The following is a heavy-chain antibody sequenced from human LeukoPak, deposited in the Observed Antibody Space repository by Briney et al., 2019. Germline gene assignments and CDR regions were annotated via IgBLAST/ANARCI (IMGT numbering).Heavy chain of an antibody. CDR3: ARDGTNYYYYMDV. Sequence: GGSLRLSCAASGFPFSSYSMNWVRQAPGKGLEWVSSISSSGDYISYADSVTGRFTISRDNAKNSVYLQMNSLRAEDTAVYYCARDGTNYYYYMDVWGKGTTVSISS. CDR1: GFPFSSYS. D-gene: IGHD1/OR15-1a*01. V-gene: IGHV3-21*01. J-gene: IGHJ6*03. CDR2: ISSSGDYI.